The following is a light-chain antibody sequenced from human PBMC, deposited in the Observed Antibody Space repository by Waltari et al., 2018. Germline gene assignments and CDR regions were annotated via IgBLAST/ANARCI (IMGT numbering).Light chain of an antibody. J-gene: IGLJ2*01. CDR3: SSYTTSDSVV. Sequence: QSALTQPASVSGSPGQSITISCTGTSSDIGGHNYVSWYQQNPGKAPQLIIYEVTKRPSEVSNRFSASKSGNTASLTISGLQAEDEADYYCSSYTTSDSVVFGGGTKLTVL. V-gene: IGLV2-14*01. CDR2: EVT. CDR1: SSDIGGHNY.